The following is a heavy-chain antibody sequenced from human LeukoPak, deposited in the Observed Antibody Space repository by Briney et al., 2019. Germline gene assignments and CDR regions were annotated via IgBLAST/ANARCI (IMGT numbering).Heavy chain of an antibody. J-gene: IGHJ6*02. CDR1: GFSFSDYY. Sequence: GGSLRLSCAASGFSFSDYYMHWVRQAPGKGLVWVSRIGSDGSGTQYADSVKGRFTISRDNSKNTLYLQMNSLRAEDTAVYYCAKVLDTSTKWELTPIDYYGMDVWGQGTTVSVCS. D-gene: IGHD1-26*01. CDR3: AKVLDTSTKWELTPIDYYGMDV. V-gene: IGHV3-74*03. CDR2: IGSDGSGT.